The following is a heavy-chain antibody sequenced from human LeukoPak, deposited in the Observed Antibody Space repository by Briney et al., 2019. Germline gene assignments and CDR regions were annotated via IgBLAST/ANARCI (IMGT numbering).Heavy chain of an antibody. CDR3: ARVCRGGSCNYFDY. J-gene: IGHJ4*02. CDR1: GGSISSYY. CDR2: IYYSGST. D-gene: IGHD2-15*01. V-gene: IGHV4-59*08. Sequence: PSETLSLTCTVSGGSISSYYWSWIRQPPGKGLEWIGYIYYSGSTNYNPSLKSRVTISVDTSKNQFSLKLSSVTAADTAVYYCARVCRGGSCNYFDYWGQGTLVTVSS.